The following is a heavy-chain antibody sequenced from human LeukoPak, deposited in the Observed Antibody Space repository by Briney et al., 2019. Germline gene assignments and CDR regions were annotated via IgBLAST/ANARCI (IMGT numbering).Heavy chain of an antibody. CDR1: GFTFSSYG. V-gene: IGHV3-30*03. Sequence: GRSLRLSCAASGFTFSSYGMHWVRQAPGKGLEWVAVISYDGRNKYYADSVKGRFTISRDNSKNTLYLQMNSLRAEDTAVYYCATSVGYDSSGSPYFDYWGQGTLVTVSS. CDR3: ATSVGYDSSGSPYFDY. J-gene: IGHJ4*02. CDR2: ISYDGRNK. D-gene: IGHD3-22*01.